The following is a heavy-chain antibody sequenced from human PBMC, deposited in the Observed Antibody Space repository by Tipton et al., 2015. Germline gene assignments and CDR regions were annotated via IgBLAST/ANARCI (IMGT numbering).Heavy chain of an antibody. V-gene: IGHV4-59*01. CDR1: GGSISSFY. CDR3: ATGRYSYGSEY. D-gene: IGHD3-10*01. CDR2: IYYSGSA. Sequence: TLSLTCTVSGGSISSFYWSWIRQPPGKGLEWIGYIYYSGSANYNPSLKSRVTISVDTSKNQFSLRLSSVTAADTAVYFCATGRYSYGSEYWGQGTLVTVSS. J-gene: IGHJ4*02.